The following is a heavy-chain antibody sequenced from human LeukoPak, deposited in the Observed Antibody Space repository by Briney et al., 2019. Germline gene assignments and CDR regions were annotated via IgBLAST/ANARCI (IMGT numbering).Heavy chain of an antibody. D-gene: IGHD2-15*01. Sequence: GRSLRLSCTASGFTFGDYAMSWFRQAPGKGLEWVGFIRSKAYGGTTEYAASVKGRFTISRDDSKSIAYLQMNSLKTEDTAVYYCTAPGGSDAFDIWGQGTMDTVSS. CDR1: GFTFGDYA. V-gene: IGHV3-49*03. CDR3: TAPGGSDAFDI. J-gene: IGHJ3*02. CDR2: IRSKAYGGTT.